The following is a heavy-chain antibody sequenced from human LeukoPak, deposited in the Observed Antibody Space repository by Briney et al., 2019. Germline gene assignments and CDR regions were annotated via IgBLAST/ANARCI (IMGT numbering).Heavy chain of an antibody. Sequence: ALGKLSRSAAGSPFTRSEINWMRQTPGPGLEWMGWMNFNNGNTGYAQKFKGRVTITRNTSISTVYMELSSLRSEDTAVYYWARGKIYPGYSATPHWLDPWGQGTLVTVSS. D-gene: IGHD3-22*01. CDR1: GSPFTRSE. CDR3: ARGKIYPGYSATPHWLDP. CDR2: MNFNNGNT. V-gene: IGHV1-8*01. J-gene: IGHJ5*02.